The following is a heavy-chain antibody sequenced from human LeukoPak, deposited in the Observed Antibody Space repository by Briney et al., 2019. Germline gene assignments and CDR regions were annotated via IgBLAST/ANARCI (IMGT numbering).Heavy chain of an antibody. CDR2: ISSSGSTI. CDR3: AKDGTFSSSWYDY. V-gene: IGHV3-11*01. J-gene: IGHJ4*02. CDR1: GFTFSDYY. Sequence: GSLRLSCAASGFTFSDYYMSWIRQAPGKGLEWVSYISSSGSTIYYADSVKGRFTISRDNAKNSLYLQMNSLRAEDTALYYCAKDGTFSSSWYDYWGQGTLVTVSS. D-gene: IGHD6-13*01.